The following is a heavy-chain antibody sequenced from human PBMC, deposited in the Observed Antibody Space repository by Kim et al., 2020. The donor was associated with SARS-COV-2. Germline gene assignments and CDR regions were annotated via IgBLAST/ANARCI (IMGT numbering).Heavy chain of an antibody. J-gene: IGHJ3*02. Sequence: SETLSLTCTVSGGSISSSSYYWGWIRQPPGKGLEWIGSIYYSGSTYYNPSLKSRVTISVDTSKNQFSLRLSSVTAADTAVYYCARHGDTMFGVVITLTRGAFDIWGRGAMVTVSS. D-gene: IGHD3-3*01. V-gene: IGHV4-39*01. CDR3: ARHGDTMFGVVITLTRGAFDI. CDR1: GGSISSSSYY. CDR2: IYYSGST.